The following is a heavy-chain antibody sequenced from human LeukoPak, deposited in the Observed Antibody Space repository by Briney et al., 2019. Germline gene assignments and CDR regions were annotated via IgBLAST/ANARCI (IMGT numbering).Heavy chain of an antibody. J-gene: IGHJ4*02. CDR1: GFTFSSYS. V-gene: IGHV3-21*01. D-gene: IGHD5-18*01. CDR2: ISSSSSYI. CDR3: ARDSRGYSYGDDDY. Sequence: GGSLRLSCAASGFTFSSYSMNWVRQAPGKGLEWVSSISSSSSYIYYADSVKGRFTISRDNAKNSLYLQMNSLRAEDTAVYYCARDSRGYSYGDDDYWGQGTLVTASS.